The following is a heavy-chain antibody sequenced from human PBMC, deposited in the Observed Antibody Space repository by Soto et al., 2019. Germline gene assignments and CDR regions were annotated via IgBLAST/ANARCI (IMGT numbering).Heavy chain of an antibody. V-gene: IGHV5-10-1*01. CDR1: GYIFIDYW. CDR2: IDPGDSNI. J-gene: IGHJ4*02. D-gene: IGHD3-22*01. Sequence: VESLKISCKGSGYIFIDYWITCFRQMPGKGLEWMGRIDPGDSNIDYSPSFQGHVTMSTDMSISTAYLQWSSLKASDTAMYYCARLVSSGYYYNYWGQGTLVTVSS. CDR3: ARLVSSGYYYNY.